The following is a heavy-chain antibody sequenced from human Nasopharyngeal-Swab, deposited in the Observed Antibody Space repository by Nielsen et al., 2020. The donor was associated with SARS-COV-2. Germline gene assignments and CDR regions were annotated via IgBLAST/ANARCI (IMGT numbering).Heavy chain of an antibody. D-gene: IGHD3-3*01. CDR1: GYTFTSYY. Sequence: ASLKVSCKASGYTFTSYYMHWVRQAPGQGLEWMGIINPSGGSTSYAQKFQGRVTMTRDTSTSTVYMELSSLRSEDTAVYYCARDTRPGWSWFDPWGQGTLVTVSS. CDR2: INPSGGST. CDR3: ARDTRPGWSWFDP. J-gene: IGHJ5*02. V-gene: IGHV1-46*01.